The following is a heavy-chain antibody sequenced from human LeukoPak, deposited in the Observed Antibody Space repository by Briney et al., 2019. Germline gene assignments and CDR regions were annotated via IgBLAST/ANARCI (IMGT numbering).Heavy chain of an antibody. J-gene: IGHJ6*03. CDR1: GFTFSRYS. Sequence: PGGSLRLSCAASGFTFSRYSMNWVRQAPGKGLEWLSYITSSSSMIYYADSVKGRFTISRDNAKNSLFLQMNSLRAEDTAVYYCARVLRYCSGGNCYSGGLGYMDVWGKGTTVTISS. D-gene: IGHD2-15*01. CDR3: ARVLRYCSGGNCYSGGLGYMDV. V-gene: IGHV3-48*04. CDR2: ITSSSSMI.